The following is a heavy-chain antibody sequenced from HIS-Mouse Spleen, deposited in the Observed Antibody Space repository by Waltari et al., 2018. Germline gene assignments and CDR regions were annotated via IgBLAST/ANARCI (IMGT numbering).Heavy chain of an antibody. D-gene: IGHD6-19*01. CDR3: ARIAEGYTSGWYAFDY. Sequence: QVTLRESGPALVKPTQTLTLTCTFSGFSLSTSGMCVSWIRQPPGKALEWLARIDWDDDKYYCTPLTTRVTISSDHSKNQVVLTMTHMDPLDTATYYCARIAEGYTSGWYAFDYWGQGTLVTVSS. CDR1: GFSLSTSGMC. J-gene: IGHJ4*02. CDR2: IDWDDDK. V-gene: IGHV2-70*15.